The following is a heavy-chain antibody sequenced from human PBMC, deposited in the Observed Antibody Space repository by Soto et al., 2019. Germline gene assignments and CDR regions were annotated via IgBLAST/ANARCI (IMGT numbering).Heavy chain of an antibody. CDR2: IIPIFCTA. Sequence: ASVKVSCKASGGTFSSYAISWVRQAPGKGLEWMGGIIPIFCTANYEQQFQGRVTITADESQSTAYMELSNLRSEDTSVYYCSSKQLEAAGLYSTDVWGQGTTVTVSS. D-gene: IGHD6-13*01. J-gene: IGHJ6*02. CDR1: GGTFSSYA. CDR3: SSKQLEAAGLYSTDV. V-gene: IGHV1-69*13.